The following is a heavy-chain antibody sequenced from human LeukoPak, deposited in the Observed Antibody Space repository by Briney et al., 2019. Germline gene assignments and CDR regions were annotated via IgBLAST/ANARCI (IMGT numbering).Heavy chain of an antibody. Sequence: GGSLRLSCAASGFTFSSYSMNWVRQAPGKGLEWVSSISSSSSYIYYADSVKGRFTISRDNAKNSLYLQMNSLRAEDTAVYYRARVATAKYYYDSSGLYPGYWGQGTLVTVSS. CDR3: ARVATAKYYYDSSGLYPGY. CDR2: ISSSSSYI. V-gene: IGHV3-21*01. D-gene: IGHD3-22*01. CDR1: GFTFSSYS. J-gene: IGHJ4*02.